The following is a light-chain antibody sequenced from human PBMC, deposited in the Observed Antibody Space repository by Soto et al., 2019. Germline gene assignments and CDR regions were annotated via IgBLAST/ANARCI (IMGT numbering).Light chain of an antibody. Sequence: EMVLTQSPATLSVSPGGRATLSCRASQSVSTNLAWYQQKPGQAPRLLIYDASTRATAIPARFSGSGSGTEFTLTISSLQSEDFALYYCQHHNTWPPVYTFGQGTKLEIK. CDR3: QHHNTWPPVYT. CDR2: DAS. CDR1: QSVSTN. J-gene: IGKJ2*01. V-gene: IGKV3D-15*01.